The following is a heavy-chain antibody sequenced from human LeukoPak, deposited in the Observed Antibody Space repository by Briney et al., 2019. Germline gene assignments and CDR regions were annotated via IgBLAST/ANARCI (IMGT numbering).Heavy chain of an antibody. Sequence: GASVKVSCKASVYTLTSYYMHWVRQAPGQGLEWMGIINPSGGSTSYAQKFQGRVTMTRDTSTSTVYMELSSLRSEDTAVYYCARDGLYFHHRYYYYYGMDVWGQGTTVTVSS. D-gene: IGHD2-21*01. CDR1: VYTLTSYY. V-gene: IGHV1-46*01. J-gene: IGHJ6*02. CDR3: ARDGLYFHHRYYYYYGMDV. CDR2: INPSGGST.